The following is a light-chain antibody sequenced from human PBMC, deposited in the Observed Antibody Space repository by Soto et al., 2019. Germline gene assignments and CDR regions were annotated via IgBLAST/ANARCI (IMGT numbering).Light chain of an antibody. CDR3: SSYTSSNSWV. J-gene: IGLJ3*02. CDR1: SSDVGGYNY. CDR2: EVS. V-gene: IGLV2-14*01. Sequence: QSALTQPASESGSPGQSITISCTGTSSDVGGYNYVSWYQQHPGKAPKLMIYEVSNRPSGVSNRFSGSKSGNTASLTISGLQAEDDADYYCSSYTSSNSWVFGGGIKVTVL.